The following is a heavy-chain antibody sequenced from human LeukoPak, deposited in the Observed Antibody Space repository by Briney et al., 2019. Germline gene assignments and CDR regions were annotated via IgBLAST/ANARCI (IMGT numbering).Heavy chain of an antibody. CDR1: GFTFSSYA. CDR2: ISGSGGST. Sequence: GGSLRLSCAASGFTFSSYAMSWVRQAPGKGLEWVSAISGSGGSTSYADSVKGRFTISRDNSKNTLYLQMNSLRAEDTAVYYCAKELYCSSTSCYAGHLDYWGQGTLVTVSS. CDR3: AKELYCSSTSCYAGHLDY. J-gene: IGHJ4*02. D-gene: IGHD2-2*01. V-gene: IGHV3-23*01.